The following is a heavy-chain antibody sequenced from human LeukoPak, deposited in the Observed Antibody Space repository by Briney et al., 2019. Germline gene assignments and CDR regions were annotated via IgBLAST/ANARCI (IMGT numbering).Heavy chain of an antibody. Sequence: ASVKVSCKASGYTFTGYYMHWVRQTPGQGLEWMGWINPNSGDTNYAQKFQGRVTMTRDTSISTAYMELSRLRSDDTAVYYCARVRYRLAETYIDYWGQGTLVTVSS. D-gene: IGHD3-16*01. CDR2: INPNSGDT. V-gene: IGHV1-2*02. CDR1: GYTFTGYY. J-gene: IGHJ4*02. CDR3: ARVRYRLAETYIDY.